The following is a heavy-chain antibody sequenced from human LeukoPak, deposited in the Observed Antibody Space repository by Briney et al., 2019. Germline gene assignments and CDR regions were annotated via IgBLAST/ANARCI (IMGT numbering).Heavy chain of an antibody. J-gene: IGHJ4*02. CDR3: ARALSSSSAY. D-gene: IGHD6-6*01. CDR1: GYTFTGYY. Sequence: GASVKVSCKASGYTFTGYYMHWVRQAPGQGLEWMGSINPNSGSTNYAQKFQGRVTMTSDTSISTAYMELSRLRSDDTAAYYCARALSSSSAYWGQGTLVTVSS. CDR2: INPNSGST. V-gene: IGHV1-2*02.